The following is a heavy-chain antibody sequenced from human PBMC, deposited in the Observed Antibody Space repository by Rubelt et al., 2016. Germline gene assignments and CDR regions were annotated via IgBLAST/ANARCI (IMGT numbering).Heavy chain of an antibody. J-gene: IGHJ5*02. CDR3: TTDMFYMKGFDP. V-gene: IGHV3-15*01. CDR1: GLNFKNAW. Sequence: GGGLEKPGGSLRLSCAASGLNFKNAWMYWVRKSPGKGLEWLGRSKRKIGGETIDSTAPVKDRFTISRDDSKNTLFLKRNSLKNDETALYYCTTDMFYMKGFDPWGQGTLVTVSS. CDR2: SKRKIGGETI. D-gene: IGHD3-10*02.